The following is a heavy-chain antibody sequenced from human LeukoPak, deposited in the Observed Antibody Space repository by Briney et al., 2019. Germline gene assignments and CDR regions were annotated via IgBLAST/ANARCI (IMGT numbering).Heavy chain of an antibody. V-gene: IGHV3-30*18. CDR1: GFTFSSYG. Sequence: QPGRSLRLSCAASGFTFSSYGMHWVRQAPGKGLEWVEVISYDGSNKYYADSVKGRFTISRDNSKNTLYLQMNSLRAEDTAVYYCAKEYGDYAYYYGMDVWGQGTTVTVSS. J-gene: IGHJ6*02. CDR3: AKEYGDYAYYYGMDV. CDR2: ISYDGSNK. D-gene: IGHD4-17*01.